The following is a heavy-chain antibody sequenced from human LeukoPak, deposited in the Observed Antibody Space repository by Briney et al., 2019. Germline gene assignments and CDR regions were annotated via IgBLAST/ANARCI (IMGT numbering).Heavy chain of an antibody. J-gene: IGHJ5*02. CDR1: GYTFTGYY. V-gene: IGHV1-2*02. D-gene: IGHD3-9*01. Sequence: ASVKVSCKASGYTFTGYYMHWVRQAPGQGLEWMGWINPNSGGTNYAQKFQGRVTMTRDTSTSTAYMELSRLRSDDTAVYYCARAGKEPDYDIMTCYFGVSNWFVPWGQGTLVTVSS. CDR2: INPNSGGT. CDR3: ARAGKEPDYDIMTCYFGVSNWFVP.